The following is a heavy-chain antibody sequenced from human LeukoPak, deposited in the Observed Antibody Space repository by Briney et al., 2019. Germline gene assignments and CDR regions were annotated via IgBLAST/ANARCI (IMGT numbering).Heavy chain of an antibody. CDR3: ANTYYYDSSGYPPGAEYFQH. Sequence: GGSLRLSCAASGFTFSSYWMSWLRQAPGKGLEWVANIKQDGSEKYYVDSVKGRFTISRDNAKNSLYLQMNSLRAEDTAVYYCANTYYYDSSGYPPGAEYFQHWGQGTLVTVSS. V-gene: IGHV3-7*01. D-gene: IGHD3-22*01. CDR1: GFTFSSYW. CDR2: IKQDGSEK. J-gene: IGHJ1*01.